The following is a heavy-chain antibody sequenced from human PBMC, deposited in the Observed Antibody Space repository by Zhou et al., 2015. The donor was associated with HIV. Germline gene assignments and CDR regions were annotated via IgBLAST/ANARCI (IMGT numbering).Heavy chain of an antibody. V-gene: IGHV1-69*01. D-gene: IGHD2-2*01. Sequence: QVQLVQSGAEVKKPGSSVKVSCKASGGTFSSYAISWVRQAPGQGLEWMGGIIPIFGTANYAQKFQGRVTITADESTSTAYMELSSLRSEDTAVYYCARVVPAATSGWDNWFDPWGQGTLVTVSS. CDR3: ARVVPAATSGWDNWFDP. CDR2: IIPIFGTA. CDR1: GGTFSSYA. J-gene: IGHJ5*02.